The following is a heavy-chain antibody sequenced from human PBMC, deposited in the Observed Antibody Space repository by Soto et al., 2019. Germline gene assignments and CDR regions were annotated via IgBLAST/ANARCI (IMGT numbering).Heavy chain of an antibody. V-gene: IGHV3-21*01. CDR1: GFTFSSYS. D-gene: IGHD1-20*01. CDR3: ASFRITGTSHAFDI. CDR2: ISSSSSYI. J-gene: IGHJ3*02. Sequence: GGSLRLSCAASGFTFSSYSMNWVRQAPGKGLEWVSSISSSSSYIYYADSVKGRFTISRDNAKNSLYLQMNSLRAEDTAVYYCASFRITGTSHAFDIWGQGTMVTVSS.